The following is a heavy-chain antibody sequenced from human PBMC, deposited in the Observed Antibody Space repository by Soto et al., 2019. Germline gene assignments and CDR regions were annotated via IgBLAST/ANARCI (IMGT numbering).Heavy chain of an antibody. CDR1: GYTFTSYG. J-gene: IGHJ6*02. V-gene: IGHV1-18*04. Sequence: ASVKVSCKASGYTFTSYGISGVRQAPGQGLEWMGGIRAYNGNTKYAQKLQGRVTITTDTSTNTAYLALRSLRSDDTAVYYCSRPYHDCWSGYYKQTYYYGMDVWGQGTTVTVAS. CDR3: SRPYHDCWSGYYKQTYYYGMDV. D-gene: IGHD3-3*01. CDR2: IRAYNGNT.